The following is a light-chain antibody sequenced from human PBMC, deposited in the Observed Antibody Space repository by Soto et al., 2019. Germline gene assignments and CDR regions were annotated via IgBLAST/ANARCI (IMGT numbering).Light chain of an antibody. CDR2: AAS. CDR1: QGISKY. J-gene: IGKJ4*01. Sequence: DLQMTQSPSSLSASVGDRVTITCRASQGISKYLAWIQQKPGKAPKSPIYAASSLQSGVPSKFSGSGSGTDFTLTISSLQPEDFATYYCQQYDSYPLTFGGGTKVEIK. V-gene: IGKV1-16*02. CDR3: QQYDSYPLT.